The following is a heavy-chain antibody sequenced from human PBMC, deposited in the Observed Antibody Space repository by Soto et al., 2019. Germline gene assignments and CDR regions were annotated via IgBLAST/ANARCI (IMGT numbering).Heavy chain of an antibody. CDR3: ARERGAGYCSSTSCQPRNWFDP. V-gene: IGHV1-18*01. CDR2: ISAYNGNT. D-gene: IGHD2-2*01. Sequence: ASVKVSCKASGYTFTSYGISWVRQAPGQGLEWMGWISAYNGNTNYAQKLQGRVTMTTDTSTSTAYMELRSLRSDDTAVYYCARERGAGYCSSTSCQPRNWFDPWGQGTLVTVSS. J-gene: IGHJ5*02. CDR1: GYTFTSYG.